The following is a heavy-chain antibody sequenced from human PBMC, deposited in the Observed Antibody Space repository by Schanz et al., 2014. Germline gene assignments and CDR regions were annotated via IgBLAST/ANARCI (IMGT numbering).Heavy chain of an antibody. Sequence: DVQLVESGGTLVRPGGSLRLSCAASGFTFSSHWMAWVRQAPGRGLEWVANIRQDVRAKYYVDSVKGRFTISRDNAKNSLYLQMNSLTAEDTAVYYCAKYGTGKGVSFEYWGQGTLVTVSS. CDR1: GFTFSSHW. D-gene: IGHD1-26*01. V-gene: IGHV3-7*01. J-gene: IGHJ4*02. CDR3: AKYGTGKGVSFEY. CDR2: IRQDVRAK.